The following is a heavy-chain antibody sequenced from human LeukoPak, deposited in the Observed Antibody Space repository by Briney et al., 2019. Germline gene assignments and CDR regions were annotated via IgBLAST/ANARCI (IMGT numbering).Heavy chain of an antibody. V-gene: IGHV3-74*01. J-gene: IGHJ3*02. D-gene: IGHD3-22*01. CDR2: IGSDGSSA. CDR1: GFTFSTYF. Sequence: GGSLRLSCAASGFTFSTYFIHWVRQGPGKGLVWVSRIGSDGSSASSADSVKGRFTISRDKAKNTVLLQLYSLRAQDTAISYYALSYHYDHPDALDIWGQGTMVTVSS. CDR3: ALSYHYDHPDALDI.